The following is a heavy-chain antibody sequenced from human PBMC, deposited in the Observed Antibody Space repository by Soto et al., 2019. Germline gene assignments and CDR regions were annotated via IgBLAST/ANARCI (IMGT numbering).Heavy chain of an antibody. V-gene: IGHV1-3*01. CDR2: INASNGNT. J-gene: IGHJ4*02. CDR3: GRDAGDHGFDY. CDR1: GYTFTSYA. Sequence: GASVKVSCKASGYTFTSYAMHWVRQAPGQRLEWMGWINASNGNTKYSQKFQGRVTITTDTSASTAYMELSSMRSEDTAVYYCGRDAGDHGFDYWGQGTLVTVSS. D-gene: IGHD4-17*01.